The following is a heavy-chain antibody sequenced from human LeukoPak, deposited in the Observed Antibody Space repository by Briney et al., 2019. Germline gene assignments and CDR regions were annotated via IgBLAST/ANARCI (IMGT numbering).Heavy chain of an antibody. V-gene: IGHV4-59*01. CDR3: ARSRLRYDEFDY. J-gene: IGHJ4*02. Sequence: SENLSLTCTVSGGSISSYYWSWIRQPPGKGLEWIGYIYYSGSSNYNPSLKSRVTISVDTSKNQFSLRLSSVTAADTAVYYCARSRLRYDEFDYWGQGTQVIVSS. CDR2: IYYSGSS. CDR1: GGSISSYY. D-gene: IGHD5-12*01.